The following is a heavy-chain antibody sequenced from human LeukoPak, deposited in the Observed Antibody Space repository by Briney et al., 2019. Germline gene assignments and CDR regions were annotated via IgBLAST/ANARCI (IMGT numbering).Heavy chain of an antibody. CDR2: IYQSGST. CDR3: ARGFRGTADY. J-gene: IGHJ4*02. CDR1: GGSFSSGGYY. Sequence: SETLSLTCTVSGGSFSSGGYYWIWIPQHPGKGLEWIGYIYQSGSTYYNPSLKSRVTISVDTSKNQFSLKLSSVTAADTAVYYCARGFRGTADYWGQGTLVTVSS. D-gene: IGHD1-1*01. V-gene: IGHV4-31*03.